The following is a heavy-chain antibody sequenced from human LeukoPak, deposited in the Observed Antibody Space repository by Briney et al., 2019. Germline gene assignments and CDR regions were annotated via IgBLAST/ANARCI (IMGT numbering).Heavy chain of an antibody. CDR3: ARDRPGGSSLDY. CDR2: IHYSGST. CDR1: GGSISGDY. Sequence: TSETLSFTCTVSGGSISGDYWSWIRQSPGKGLEWIAYIHYSGSTSYNPSLKSRVTISVDTSKNEFSLKLTSVNAADTAVYYCARDRPGGSSLDYWGQGTLVTVSS. D-gene: IGHD6-13*01. V-gene: IGHV4-59*01. J-gene: IGHJ4*02.